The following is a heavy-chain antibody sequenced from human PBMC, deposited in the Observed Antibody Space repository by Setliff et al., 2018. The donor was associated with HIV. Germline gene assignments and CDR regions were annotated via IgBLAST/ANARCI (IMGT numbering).Heavy chain of an antibody. J-gene: IGHJ6*03. CDR1: RSTFNSHT. CDR2: IIPILGVA. D-gene: IGHD3-3*01. V-gene: IGHV1-69*02. Sequence: GASVKVSCKASRSTFNSHTINWERQAPGQGLDWMGRIIPILGVANYAQRFQGKVTITADKSTSTAYMELTSLRFDDTAMYYCVRGVQSPPHYSYYYMDVWGEGTMVTVSS. CDR3: VRGVQSPPHYSYYYMDV.